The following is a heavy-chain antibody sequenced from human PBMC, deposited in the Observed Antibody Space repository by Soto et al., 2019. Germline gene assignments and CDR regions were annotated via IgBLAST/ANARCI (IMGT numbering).Heavy chain of an antibody. D-gene: IGHD1-1*01. J-gene: IGHJ6*02. Sequence: GGSLRLSCAASGFTFNYYPMHWVRQAPGKGLEWVAVVSFDGSNKYYADSVKGRFTISKDNSKNTLYLQMNSLRREDTAVYYWARLPGAFVAVLYIYPLDGREAMSDVDVWGQGTTVTVSS. CDR3: ARLPGAFVAVLYIYPLDGREAMSDVDV. CDR1: GFTFNYYP. CDR2: VSFDGSNK. V-gene: IGHV3-30-3*01.